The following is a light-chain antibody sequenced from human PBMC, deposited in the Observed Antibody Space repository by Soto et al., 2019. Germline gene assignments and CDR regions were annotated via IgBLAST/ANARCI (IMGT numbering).Light chain of an antibody. CDR3: QQLNSYHWT. CDR1: QGISSY. CDR2: AAS. J-gene: IGKJ1*01. Sequence: DIPLTQSPSFLSASVGDRVTITCRASQGISSYLAWYQQKPGKAPKLLIYAASTLQSGVPSRFIGSGSGTEFTLTISSLQPEDFATYYFQQLNSYHWTFGQGTKGEIK. V-gene: IGKV1-9*01.